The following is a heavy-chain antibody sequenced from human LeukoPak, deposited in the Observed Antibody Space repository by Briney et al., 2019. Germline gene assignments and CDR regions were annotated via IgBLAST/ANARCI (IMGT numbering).Heavy chain of an antibody. D-gene: IGHD2-21*02. CDR2: ISGSGGST. CDR3: AKDSEYGGNYNY. V-gene: IGHV3-23*01. Sequence: QPGGSPRLSCAASGFTFSSYAMSWVRQAPGKGLEWVSAISGSGGSTYYADSVKGRFTISRDNSKNTLYLQMTSLRAEDTAVYYCAKDSEYGGNYNYWGQGTLVTVSS. CDR1: GFTFSSYA. J-gene: IGHJ4*02.